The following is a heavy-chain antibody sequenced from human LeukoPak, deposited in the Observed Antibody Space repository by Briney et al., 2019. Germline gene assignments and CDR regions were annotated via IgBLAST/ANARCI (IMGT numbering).Heavy chain of an antibody. D-gene: IGHD2-2*01. CDR1: GFTLTNFG. J-gene: IGHJ4*02. CDR3: ARERDCGSATCVAYYFDY. Sequence: GGSLRLSCAASGFTLTNFGMDWVRQAPGKGLEWVLSISGSSSYIYYADSVKGRFTISRDNAQNSLYLQMNSLRAEDTAVYYCARERDCGSATCVAYYFDYWSQGTLVTVSS. V-gene: IGHV3-21*01. CDR2: ISGSSSYI.